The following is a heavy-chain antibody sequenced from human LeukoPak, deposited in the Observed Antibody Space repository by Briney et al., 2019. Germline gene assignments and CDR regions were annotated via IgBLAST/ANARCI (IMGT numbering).Heavy chain of an antibody. CDR3: ASGYCSSTSCYDWFDP. CDR1: GYTFTGYY. J-gene: IGHJ5*02. D-gene: IGHD2-2*01. Sequence: GASVKVSCKASGYTFTGYYMHWVRQAPGQGLEWMGWINPNSGGTNYAQKFQGRVTMTRDTSISTAYMEPSRLRSDDTAVYYCASGYCSSTSCYDWFDPWGQGTLVTVSS. V-gene: IGHV1-2*02. CDR2: INPNSGGT.